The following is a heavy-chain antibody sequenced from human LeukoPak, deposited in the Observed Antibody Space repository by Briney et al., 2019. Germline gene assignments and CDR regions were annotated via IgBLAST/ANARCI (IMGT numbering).Heavy chain of an antibody. J-gene: IGHJ3*02. CDR1: GYTFTSYG. D-gene: IGHD3-22*01. CDR2: IIPIFGTA. V-gene: IGHV1-69*06. CDR3: ARTYYYDSSGYYGLAFDI. Sequence: ASVKVSCKASGYTFTSYGISWVRQAPGQGLEWMGGIIPIFGTANYAQKFQGRVTITADKSTSTAYMELSSLRSEDTAVYYCARTYYYDSSGYYGLAFDIWGQGTMVTVSS.